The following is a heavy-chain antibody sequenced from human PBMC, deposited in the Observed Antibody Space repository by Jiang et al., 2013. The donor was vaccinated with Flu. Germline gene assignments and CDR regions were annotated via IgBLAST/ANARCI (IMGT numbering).Heavy chain of an antibody. Sequence: KPSETLSLTCTVSGGSISSGGYYWSWIRQHPGKGLEWIGYIYYSGSTYYNPSLKSRVTISVDTSKNQFSLKLSSVTAADTAVYYCARASGNWGYTGAGFDYWGQGTLVTVSS. D-gene: IGHD3-16*02. CDR3: ARASGNWGYTGAGFDY. J-gene: IGHJ4*02. CDR2: IYYSGST. V-gene: IGHV4-31*03. CDR1: GGSISSGGYY.